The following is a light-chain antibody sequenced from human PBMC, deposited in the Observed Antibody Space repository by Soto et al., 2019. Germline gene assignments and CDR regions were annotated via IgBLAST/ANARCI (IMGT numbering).Light chain of an antibody. V-gene: IGLV2-14*01. CDR2: DVS. Sequence: LTQPASVSGSPGQSITISCTGTSSDVGAYNYDSWYQQYPGEAPKVIIYDVSHRPAGVSNRISGSKSGNTASLTISGLQTQDEADYYCSSYTSATTYVFGTGTKVTVL. CDR1: SSDVGAYNY. J-gene: IGLJ1*01. CDR3: SSYTSATTYV.